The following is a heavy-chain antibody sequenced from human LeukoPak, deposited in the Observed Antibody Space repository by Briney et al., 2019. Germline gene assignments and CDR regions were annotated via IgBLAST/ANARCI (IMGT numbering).Heavy chain of an antibody. J-gene: IGHJ4*02. D-gene: IGHD5-12*01. CDR1: GGSFSGYY. CDR2: INHSGST. CDR3: ARVIVATIGSYFDY. V-gene: IGHV4-34*01. Sequence: SETLSLTCAVYGGSFSGYYWSWIRQPPGKGLEWIGEINHSGSTIYNPSLRSRVIISVDTSKNQISLKLSSVTAADTAVYYCARVIVATIGSYFDYWGQGSLVTVSS.